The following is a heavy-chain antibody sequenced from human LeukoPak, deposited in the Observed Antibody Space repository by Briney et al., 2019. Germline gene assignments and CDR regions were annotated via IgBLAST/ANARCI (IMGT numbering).Heavy chain of an antibody. V-gene: IGHV3-49*04. CDR2: IRSKTYRGTT. Sequence: PGRALRLCCTASGFTFGDHPMSRVRQAPGKGLERVGFIRSKTYRGTTEYAASVNGRFTISRDDSKSIAYLQINSLTPEDTAVYYCTRPVAHLDYWGQGTLVTVSS. J-gene: IGHJ4*02. D-gene: IGHD4-23*01. CDR1: GFTFGDHP. CDR3: TRPVAHLDY.